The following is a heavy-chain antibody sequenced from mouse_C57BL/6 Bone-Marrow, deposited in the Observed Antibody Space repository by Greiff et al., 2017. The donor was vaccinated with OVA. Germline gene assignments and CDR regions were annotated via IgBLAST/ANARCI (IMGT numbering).Heavy chain of an antibody. CDR3: AIGGSGRYAMDY. V-gene: IGHV1-74*01. D-gene: IGHD3-2*02. Sequence: VQLQQPGAELVKPGASVKVSCKASGYTFTSYWMHWVKQRPGQGLEWIGMIHPSDSDTNYNQKFKGKATLTVDKSSSTAYMQLSSLTSEDSAVYYCAIGGSGRYAMDYWGQGTSVTVSS. CDR1: GYTFTSYW. J-gene: IGHJ4*01. CDR2: IHPSDSDT.